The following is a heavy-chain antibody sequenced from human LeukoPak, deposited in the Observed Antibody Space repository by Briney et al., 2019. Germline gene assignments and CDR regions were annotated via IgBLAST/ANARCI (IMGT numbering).Heavy chain of an antibody. CDR1: GGSISSSNYY. V-gene: IGHV4-39*01. CDR3: ARRQGGTSCFLP. CDR2: IQYSGST. D-gene: IGHD2-2*01. J-gene: IGHJ5*02. Sequence: PSETLSLTCTVSGGSISSSNYYWVWIRQPPGKGLEWIGNIQYSGSTYYTPSLKSRVTISLDTSKNQFSLKVNSVTAADTAVFYCARRQGGTSCFLPWGQGTLVTVSS.